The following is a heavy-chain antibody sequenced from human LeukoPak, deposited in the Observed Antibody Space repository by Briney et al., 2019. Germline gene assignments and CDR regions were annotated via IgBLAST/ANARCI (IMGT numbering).Heavy chain of an antibody. Sequence: PGRSLRLSCAASGFTFTSYGKHWVRQAPGKGLEWVAYISYDGGYQYYADSVKGRFTISRGNSKNTVYLQLNSLTPEDTAVYYCAKDRRMMSPHYGMDVWGQGTTVTVSS. CDR2: ISYDGGYQ. CDR3: AKDRRMMSPHYGMDV. D-gene: IGHD3-16*01. V-gene: IGHV3-30*18. CDR1: GFTFTSYG. J-gene: IGHJ6*02.